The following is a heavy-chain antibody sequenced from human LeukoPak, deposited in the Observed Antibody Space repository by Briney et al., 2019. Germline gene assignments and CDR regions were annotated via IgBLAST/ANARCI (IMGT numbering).Heavy chain of an antibody. CDR1: GFTFDDYA. Sequence: GGSLRLSCAASGFTFDDYAMHWVRQTPGKGLEWVSLISWDGGSTFYAHSVKGRFTISRDNAKNTVYLQMNSLRAEDTAVYYCARAGRGLRYFDWLTHDYWGQGTLVTVSS. D-gene: IGHD3-9*01. J-gene: IGHJ4*02. CDR2: ISWDGGST. CDR3: ARAGRGLRYFDWLTHDY. V-gene: IGHV3-43D*03.